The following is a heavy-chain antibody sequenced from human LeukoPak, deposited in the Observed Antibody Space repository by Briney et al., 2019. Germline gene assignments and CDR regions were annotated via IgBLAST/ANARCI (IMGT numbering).Heavy chain of an antibody. CDR3: AREGQWLPDWFDP. CDR1: GGSISSYY. CDR2: IHYSGST. Sequence: SETLSLTCTVSGGSISSYYWSWIRQPPGKGLQWIGYIHYSGSTNYSPSLRSRVTISLDTSKNQFSLKVNSVTAADTAVYYCAREGQWLPDWFDPWGQGTLVTVSS. V-gene: IGHV4-59*01. J-gene: IGHJ5*02. D-gene: IGHD6-19*01.